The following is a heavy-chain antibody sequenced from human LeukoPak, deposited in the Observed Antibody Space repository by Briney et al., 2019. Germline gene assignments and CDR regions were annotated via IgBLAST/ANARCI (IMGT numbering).Heavy chain of an antibody. CDR3: AKRSEYYDILTGYQYYFDY. CDR2: ISCSGGST. V-gene: IGHV3-23*01. Sequence: GGSLRLSCAASGFTFSSYAMSWVRQAPGKGLEWVSAISCSGGSTYYADSVKGRFTISRDNSKNTLYLQMNSLRAEDTAVYYCAKRSEYYDILTGYQYYFDYWGQGTLVTVSS. J-gene: IGHJ4*02. D-gene: IGHD3-9*01. CDR1: GFTFSSYA.